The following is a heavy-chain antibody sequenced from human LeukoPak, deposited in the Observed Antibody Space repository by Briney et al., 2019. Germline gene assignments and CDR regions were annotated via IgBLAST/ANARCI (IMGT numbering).Heavy chain of an antibody. J-gene: IGHJ6*02. D-gene: IGHD6-6*01. V-gene: IGHV3-23*01. Sequence: GGSLRLSCAASRLAFSNYAMNWVRQAPGKGLEWVSVISDDGASTQYADSVKGRFTLSRDNSDNTLYLQMNSLRAEDTAVYYCAKDQLAARGLDYHYGMDVWGQGTTVTVSS. CDR3: AKDQLAARGLDYHYGMDV. CDR2: ISDDGAST. CDR1: RLAFSNYA.